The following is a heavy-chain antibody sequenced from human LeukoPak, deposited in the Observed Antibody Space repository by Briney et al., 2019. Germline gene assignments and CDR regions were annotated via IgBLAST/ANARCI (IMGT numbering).Heavy chain of an antibody. CDR2: INPNSGGT. Sequence: ASVKVSCKASGYTFTCYYMHWVRQAPGQGLEWMGRINPNSGGTNYAQKFQGRVTMTRDTSISTAYMELSRLRSDDTAVYYCARDRGLARYYYYYYGMDVWGQGTTVTVSS. CDR3: ARDRGLARYYYYYYGMDV. J-gene: IGHJ6*02. V-gene: IGHV1-2*06. CDR1: GYTFTCYY. D-gene: IGHD3-10*01.